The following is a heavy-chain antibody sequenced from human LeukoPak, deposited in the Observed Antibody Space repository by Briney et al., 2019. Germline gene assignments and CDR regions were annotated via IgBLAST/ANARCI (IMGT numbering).Heavy chain of an antibody. CDR3: ARDRVTYYYDSSGYLWLGDY. J-gene: IGHJ4*02. CDR2: ISAYNGNT. Sequence: ASVKDSCKASGYTFTSYGISWVRQAPGQGPEWMGWISAYNGNTNYAQKLQGRVTMTTDTSTSTAYMELRSLRSDDTAVYYCARDRVTYYYDSSGYLWLGDYWGQGTLVTVSS. V-gene: IGHV1-18*01. D-gene: IGHD3-22*01. CDR1: GYTFTSYG.